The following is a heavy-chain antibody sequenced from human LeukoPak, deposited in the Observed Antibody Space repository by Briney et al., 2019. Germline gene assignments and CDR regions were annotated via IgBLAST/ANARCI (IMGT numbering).Heavy chain of an antibody. J-gene: IGHJ4*02. V-gene: IGHV3-23*01. CDR3: AKRGNSWDLFDY. D-gene: IGHD6-13*01. CDR2: IGGSVGSM. Sequence: GGSLRLSCAASGFTFSSSAMSWVRQVPGKGLEWVSNIGGSVGSMFYAASVKGRFAISRDNSKNTLFLQMNNLRVEDTAVYYCAKRGNSWDLFDYWGQGTLVTVSS. CDR1: GFTFSSSA.